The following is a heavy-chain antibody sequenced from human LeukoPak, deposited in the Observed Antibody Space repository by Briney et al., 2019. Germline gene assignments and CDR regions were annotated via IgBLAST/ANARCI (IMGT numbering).Heavy chain of an antibody. D-gene: IGHD6-13*01. CDR2: IKKDGGEK. V-gene: IGHV3-7*01. Sequence: GGSLRLSCAASGFAFGDYWMTWVRQAPGKGLEWVANIKKDGGEKYYVASVRGRFTISRDNAKNSLYLQMNSLRAEDTAVYYCASELPSSSWYDYWGQGTLVTVSS. CDR3: ASELPSSSWYDY. CDR1: GFAFGDYW. J-gene: IGHJ4*02.